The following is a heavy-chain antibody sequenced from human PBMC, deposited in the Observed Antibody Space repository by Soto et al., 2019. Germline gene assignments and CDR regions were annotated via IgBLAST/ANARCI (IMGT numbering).Heavy chain of an antibody. CDR1: GFAFSSYS. V-gene: IGHV3-23*01. D-gene: IGHD3-10*01. J-gene: IGHJ4*02. Sequence: EVQLLESGGGLVQPGGSLRLSCAASGFAFSSYSMNWVRQAPGKGLEWVSSISGNGISTYYADSVKGRFTISRDDSKNTVFLRMNSLRDEDTDIYYCAKEHASGSYFPLDYWGQGTLVTVSS. CDR3: AKEHASGSYFPLDY. CDR2: ISGNGIST.